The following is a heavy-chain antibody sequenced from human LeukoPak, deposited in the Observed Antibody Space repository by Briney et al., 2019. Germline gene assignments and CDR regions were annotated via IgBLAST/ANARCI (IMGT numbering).Heavy chain of an antibody. J-gene: IGHJ4*02. D-gene: IGHD3-10*01. Sequence: PSETLSLTCTVSGGSISSYYWSWIRQPAGKGLEWIGRIYTSGSTNYNPSLKSRVTMSVDTSKNQFSLKLSSVTAADTAVYYCARVKLDYGSGNKAYYFDYWGQGTLVTVSS. CDR2: IYTSGST. V-gene: IGHV4-4*07. CDR3: ARVKLDYGSGNKAYYFDY. CDR1: GGSISSYY.